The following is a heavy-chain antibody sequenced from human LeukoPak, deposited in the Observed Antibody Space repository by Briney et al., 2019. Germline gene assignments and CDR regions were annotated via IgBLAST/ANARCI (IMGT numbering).Heavy chain of an antibody. Sequence: PGGSLRLSCAASGFTFDDYAMHWVRQAPGKGLEWASGISWNSVNIGHEDSVKGRFTISRDNAKNSLHLQMNSLRPEDTALYYCVKDRGLRNQWLQVTYDSWGQGTLVTVSS. J-gene: IGHJ4*02. CDR3: VKDRGLRNQWLQVTYDS. CDR1: GFTFDDYA. D-gene: IGHD5-24*01. CDR2: ISWNSVNI. V-gene: IGHV3-9*01.